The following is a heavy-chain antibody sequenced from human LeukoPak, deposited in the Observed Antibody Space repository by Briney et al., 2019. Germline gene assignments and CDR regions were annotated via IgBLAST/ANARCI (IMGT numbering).Heavy chain of an antibody. CDR2: IYYSGNT. Sequence: PSETLSLTCTVSGGSISSYYWSWIRQPPGKGLEWIGYIYYSGNTNYNPSLKSRVTISVDTSKKQFSLKLSSVTAADTAVYYCARDHPDYENYYYYYYMDVWGKGTTVTVSS. CDR1: GGSISSYY. D-gene: IGHD4-17*01. CDR3: ARDHPDYENYYYYYYMDV. V-gene: IGHV4-59*01. J-gene: IGHJ6*03.